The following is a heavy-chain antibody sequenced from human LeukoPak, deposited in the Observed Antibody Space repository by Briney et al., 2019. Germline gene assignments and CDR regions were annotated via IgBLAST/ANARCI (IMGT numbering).Heavy chain of an antibody. Sequence: GASVNVSCKASGYTFTYYYMHWVRQAPGQGLEWMGWINPYSGDTNYAQTFQGRVTMTRDTSITTAYMDLSRLKSDDTAVYYCARASVENTLRIDDYWGQGTLVTVSS. D-gene: IGHD2-15*01. CDR2: INPYSGDT. V-gene: IGHV1-2*02. CDR1: GYTFTYYY. CDR3: ARASVENTLRIDDY. J-gene: IGHJ4*02.